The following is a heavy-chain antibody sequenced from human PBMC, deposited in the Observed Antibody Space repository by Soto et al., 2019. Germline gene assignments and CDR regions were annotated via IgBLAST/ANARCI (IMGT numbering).Heavy chain of an antibody. J-gene: IGHJ1*01. Sequence: QMQLQESGPGLVKTSQTLSLMCTVSGGSISSDNYYWNWIRHHPGKGLEWMGYIFHTGTTHYNPSLESRLTISVDTSKNHFSLRLTSVTAADAAVYYCARARLEPTERYFQLWGQGTQVTVSS. CDR1: GGSISSDNYY. V-gene: IGHV4-31*03. D-gene: IGHD5-12*01. CDR3: ARARLEPTERYFQL. CDR2: IFHTGTT.